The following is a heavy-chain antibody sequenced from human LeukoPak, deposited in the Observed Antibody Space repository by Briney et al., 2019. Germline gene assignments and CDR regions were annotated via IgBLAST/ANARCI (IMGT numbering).Heavy chain of an antibody. CDR2: ISGDGGST. J-gene: IGHJ4*02. CDR1: GFTFDDYA. Sequence: PGGSLRLSCAASGFTFDDYAMHWVRQAPGKGLEWVSLISGDGGSTYYADSVKGRVTISRENSKNSLYLQMNSLRTEDTALYYCAKGRWFGGYYFDYWGQGTLVTVSS. V-gene: IGHV3-43*02. D-gene: IGHD3-10*01. CDR3: AKGRWFGGYYFDY.